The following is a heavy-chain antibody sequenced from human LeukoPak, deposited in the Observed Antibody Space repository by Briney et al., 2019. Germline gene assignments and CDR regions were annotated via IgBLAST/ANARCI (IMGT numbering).Heavy chain of an antibody. CDR2: IYYSGST. CDR1: GGSISSYY. J-gene: IGHJ6*03. CDR3: ARACVYYYGSGSYYNTYYYYYMDV. V-gene: IGHV4-59*01. Sequence: SETLSLTCTVSGGSISSYYWSWIRQPPGKGLEWIGYIYYSGSTNYNPSLKSRVTISVDTSKNQFSLKLSSVTAADTAVYYCARACVYYYGSGSYYNTYYYYYMDVWGKGTTVTISS. D-gene: IGHD3-10*01.